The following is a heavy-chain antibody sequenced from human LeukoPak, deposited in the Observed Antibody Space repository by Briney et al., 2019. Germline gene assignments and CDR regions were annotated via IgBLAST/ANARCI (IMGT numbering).Heavy chain of an antibody. CDR2: INPNSGGT. V-gene: IGHV1-2*02. D-gene: IGHD5-12*01. Sequence: ASVKVSXKASGYTFTGYYMHWVRQAPGQGLEWMGWINPNSGGTNYAQTFQGRVTMTRDTSISTAYMELSRLRSDDTAVYYCARAGQIVATSPDAFDIWGQGTMVTVSS. CDR1: GYTFTGYY. CDR3: ARAGQIVATSPDAFDI. J-gene: IGHJ3*02.